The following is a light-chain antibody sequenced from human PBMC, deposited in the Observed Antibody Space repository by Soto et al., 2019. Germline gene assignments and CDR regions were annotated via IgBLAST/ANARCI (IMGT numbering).Light chain of an antibody. CDR2: KAS. J-gene: IGKJ1*01. Sequence: DIQMTQSPYTLSASVGDRVTNTCRASQSLRNWLAWYQQKPGKAPKLLIYKASSLESGVPSRFSGSGSGAEFTLTINGLQPDDFATYYCQQYDTHSWTFGQGTKV. CDR1: QSLRNW. V-gene: IGKV1-5*03. CDR3: QQYDTHSWT.